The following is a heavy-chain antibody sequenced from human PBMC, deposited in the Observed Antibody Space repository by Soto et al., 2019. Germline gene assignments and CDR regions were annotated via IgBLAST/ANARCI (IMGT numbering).Heavy chain of an antibody. D-gene: IGHD4-17*01. CDR2: IYSGGST. V-gene: IGHV3-66*01. J-gene: IGHJ6*03. CDR3: AREPIHWPTVTTFGHYYMDV. CDR1: GFTVSSNY. Sequence: GGSLRLSCAASGFTVSSNYMSWVRQAPGKGLEWVSVIYSGGSTYYADSVKGRFTISRDNSKNTLYLQMNSLRAEDTAVYYCAREPIHWPTVTTFGHYYMDVWGKGTTVTVSS.